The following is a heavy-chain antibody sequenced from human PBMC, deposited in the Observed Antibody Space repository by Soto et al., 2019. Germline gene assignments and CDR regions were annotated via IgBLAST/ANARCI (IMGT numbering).Heavy chain of an antibody. J-gene: IGHJ6*02. CDR2: IIPILGIA. CDR3: ARGEYSSSHYGMDV. V-gene: IGHV1-69*02. CDR1: GGTLSSYT. Sequence: QVQLVQSGAEVKKPGSSVKVACKASGGTLSSYTISWVRQAPGQGLEWMGRIIPILGIANYAQKFQGRVTITADKSTSTAYMELSSLRSEDTDVYYCARGEYSSSHYGMDVWGQGTTVTVSS. D-gene: IGHD6-13*01.